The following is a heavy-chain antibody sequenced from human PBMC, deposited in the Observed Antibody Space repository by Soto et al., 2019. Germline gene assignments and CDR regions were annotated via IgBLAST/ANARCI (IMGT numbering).Heavy chain of an antibody. Sequence: ASETLSLTCAVYGGSFSGYYWSWIRQPPGKGLEWIGEINHSGSTNYNPSLKSRVTISVDTSKNQFSLKLSSVTAADTAVYYCASDYGPFDYWGQGTLVTVSS. CDR2: INHSGST. CDR1: GGSFSGYY. D-gene: IGHD4-17*01. J-gene: IGHJ4*02. CDR3: ASDYGPFDY. V-gene: IGHV4-34*01.